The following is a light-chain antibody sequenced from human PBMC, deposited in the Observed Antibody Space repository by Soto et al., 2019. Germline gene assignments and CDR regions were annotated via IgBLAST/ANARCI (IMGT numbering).Light chain of an antibody. V-gene: IGKV3-20*01. J-gene: IGKJ3*01. CDR3: PQYGSLPFT. CDR2: GAS. Sequence: EIVLTQSPGTLSLSPGERATLSCRASQSVSSSYLAWYQQKPGQAPRLLIYGASSRATGIPDRFSGSGSGQDFTLRIIRQAHEQFAVYYCPQYGSLPFTFGLGTKVDIK. CDR1: QSVSSSY.